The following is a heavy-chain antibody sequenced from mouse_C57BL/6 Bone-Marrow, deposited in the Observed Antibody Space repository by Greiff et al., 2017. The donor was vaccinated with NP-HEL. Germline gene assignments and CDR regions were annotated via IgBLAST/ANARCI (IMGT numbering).Heavy chain of an antibody. CDR2: IDPSDSYT. CDR1: GYTFTSYW. J-gene: IGHJ2*01. CDR3: AREGTYGNYGRDY. D-gene: IGHD2-1*01. Sequence: QVQLQQPGAELVKPGASAKLSCKASGYTFTSYWMQWVKQRPGQGLEWIGEIDPSDSYTNYNQKFKGKATLTVDTSSRTTYMQLSSLTSEDSAVYYCAREGTYGNYGRDYWGQGTTLTVSS. V-gene: IGHV1-50*01.